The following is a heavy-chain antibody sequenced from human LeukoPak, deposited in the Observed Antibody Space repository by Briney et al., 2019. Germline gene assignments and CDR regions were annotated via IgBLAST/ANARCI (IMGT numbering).Heavy chain of an antibody. CDR3: AKEDMGYIDY. D-gene: IGHD2-15*01. Sequence: GGSLRLSCAASGFTVSSHAMNWVRQTPGKGLEWVSAISGSGGSTYYADSVKGRFIISRDKSKNTLFLQMNSLRAEDTAVYYCAKEDMGYIDYWGQGNLVTVSS. CDR2: ISGSGGST. J-gene: IGHJ4*02. CDR1: GFTVSSHA. V-gene: IGHV3-23*01.